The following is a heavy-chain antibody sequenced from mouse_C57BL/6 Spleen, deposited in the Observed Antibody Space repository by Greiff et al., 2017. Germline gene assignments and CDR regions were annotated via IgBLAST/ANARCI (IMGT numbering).Heavy chain of an antibody. J-gene: IGHJ3*01. CDR2: IDPSDSYT. Sequence: VQLQQPGAELVMPGASVKLSCKASGYTFTSYWMHWVKQRPGQGLEWIGEIDPSDSYTNYNQKFKGKSTLTVGKSSSTAYMQLSSLTSEDSAVYYCARGPSGFAYWGQGTLVTVSA. CDR1: GYTFTSYW. CDR3: ARGPSGFAY. V-gene: IGHV1-69*01.